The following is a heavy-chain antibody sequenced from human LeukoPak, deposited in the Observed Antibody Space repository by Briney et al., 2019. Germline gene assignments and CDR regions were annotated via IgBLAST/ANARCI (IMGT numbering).Heavy chain of an antibody. CDR3: ARDSGTYSTQY. V-gene: IGHV3-48*02. CDR2: ISSCDSLI. Sequence: PGGSLRLSCAASGFTFSSYSMNWVRQAPGKGLEGVSYISSCDSLIYYADSVTGRFTISKDNDKISLYMQMSSLRDGDTAVYYSARDSGTYSTQYWGQGTLVTVSS. CDR1: GFTFSSYS. D-gene: IGHD1-26*01. J-gene: IGHJ4*02.